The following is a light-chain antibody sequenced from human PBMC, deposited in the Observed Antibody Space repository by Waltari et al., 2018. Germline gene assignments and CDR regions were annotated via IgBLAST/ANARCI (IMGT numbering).Light chain of an antibody. CDR1: QSVRTY. J-gene: IGKJ2*01. Sequence: EIVLTQSPATLSLSPGERSTLSCRASQSVRTYLACYQQKPDQPPSLLIFDASNRATGIPARFSGSGSGTDFTLTISSLGPEDRAVYDCRPRSNWPDTFGEGTKLEIK. CDR2: DAS. V-gene: IGKV3-11*01. CDR3: RPRSNWPDT.